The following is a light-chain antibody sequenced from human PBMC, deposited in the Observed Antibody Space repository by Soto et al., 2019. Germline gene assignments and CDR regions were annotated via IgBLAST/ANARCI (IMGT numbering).Light chain of an antibody. V-gene: IGLV1-47*02. Sequence: QSVLTQPPSASGTPGQGVTISCSGSSSNIGSNYVYWYQQLPGTAPKLLIYNNNQRPSGVPDRFSASKSGTSASLAIRGLRSDDEADYYCSSWDGSLSGYAFGAGTKVTVL. CDR1: SSNIGSNY. J-gene: IGLJ1*01. CDR3: SSWDGSLSGYA. CDR2: NNN.